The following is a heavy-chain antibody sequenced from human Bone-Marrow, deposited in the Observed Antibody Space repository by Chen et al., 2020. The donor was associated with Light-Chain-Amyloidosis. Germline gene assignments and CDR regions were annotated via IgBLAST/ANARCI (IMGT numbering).Heavy chain of an antibody. D-gene: IGHD3-10*01. CDR1: GGSISSYY. CDR2: IYYSGST. CDR3: ARERYYGSGKGWFDP. V-gene: IGHV4-59*01. Sequence: QVQLQESGPGLVKPSETLSLTCTVSGGSISSYYWSWIRQPPGKGLEWIGYIYYSGSTNYNPSLKSRVTISVDTSKSQFSLKLSSVTAADTAVYYCARERYYGSGKGWFDPWGQGTLATVSS. J-gene: IGHJ5*02.